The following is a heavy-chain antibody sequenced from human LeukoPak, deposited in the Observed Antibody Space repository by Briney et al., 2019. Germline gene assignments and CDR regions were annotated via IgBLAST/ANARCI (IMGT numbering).Heavy chain of an antibody. CDR3: AKDITVIVVAFGEVAFDI. D-gene: IGHD3-22*01. J-gene: IGHJ3*02. CDR2: ISGSGGST. V-gene: IGHV3-23*01. Sequence: GGSLRLSCAASGFTFSSYAMSWVRQAPGKGLEWVSAISGSGGSTYYADSVKGRFTISRDNSKNTLYLQMNSLRAEDTAVYYCAKDITVIVVAFGEVAFDIWGQGTMVTVSS. CDR1: GFTFSSYA.